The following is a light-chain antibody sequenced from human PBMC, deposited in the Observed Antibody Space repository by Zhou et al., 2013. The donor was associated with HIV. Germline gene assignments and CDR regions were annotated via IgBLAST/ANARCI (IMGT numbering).Light chain of an antibody. J-gene: IGKJ1*01. V-gene: IGKV3-15*01. CDR1: QSIRNN. CDR3: LQDHTFPXT. CDR2: DAT. Sequence: ETVMTQSPVTVPVSLGARATLSCRASQSIRNNVAWYQQKPGLAPRLLIYDATTRATGIPARFSGSGSETEFTLTIRSLQPEDLATYYCLQDHTFPXTFGQGTKLDFK.